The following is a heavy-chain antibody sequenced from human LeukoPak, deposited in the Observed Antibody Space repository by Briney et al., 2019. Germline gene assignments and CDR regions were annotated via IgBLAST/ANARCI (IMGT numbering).Heavy chain of an antibody. D-gene: IGHD6-13*01. CDR1: GGSFSGYY. Sequence: SETLSPTCAVYGGSFSGYYWSWIRQPPGEGLEWIGEINHSGSTNYNPSLKSRVTISVDTSKNQSSLSLSSVTAAAPAGFYCPGESKQQLAYYFDYWGQGTLVTVSS. V-gene: IGHV4-34*01. J-gene: IGHJ4*02. CDR3: PGESKQQLAYYFDY. CDR2: INHSGST.